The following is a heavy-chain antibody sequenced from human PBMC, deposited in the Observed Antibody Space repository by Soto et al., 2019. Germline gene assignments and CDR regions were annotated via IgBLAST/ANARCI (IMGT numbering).Heavy chain of an antibody. Sequence: QVQLVESGGGVVQPGRSLRLSCAASGFTFSSYGMHWVRQAPGKGLEWVAVISYDGSNKYYADSVKGRFTISRDNYKNTQYLQMNSLRAEDTAVYYCAKSRRYSYGYLDYWGQGTLVTVSS. J-gene: IGHJ4*02. D-gene: IGHD5-18*01. CDR3: AKSRRYSYGYLDY. CDR2: ISYDGSNK. V-gene: IGHV3-30*18. CDR1: GFTFSSYG.